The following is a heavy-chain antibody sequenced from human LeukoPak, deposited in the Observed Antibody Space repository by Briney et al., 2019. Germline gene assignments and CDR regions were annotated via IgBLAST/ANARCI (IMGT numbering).Heavy chain of an antibody. V-gene: IGHV4-59*03. CDR2: INYSGST. D-gene: IGHD2-2*01. J-gene: IGHJ6*02. Sequence: SETLSLTCSVSGGPISSYYWSWIRQPPGKGLEYIGYINYSGSTNYNPSLKSRVTISVDTSKDQFSLKLTSVTAADTAVYYCAIIKCISTTCPSRYVMDVWGQGTTVTVSS. CDR1: GGPISSYY. CDR3: AIIKCISTTCPSRYVMDV.